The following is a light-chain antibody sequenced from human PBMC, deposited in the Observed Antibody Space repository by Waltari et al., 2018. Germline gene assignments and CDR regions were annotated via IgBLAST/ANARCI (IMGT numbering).Light chain of an antibody. CDR1: SLRTSY. CDR3: HSRNGRNNEVV. V-gene: IGLV3-19*01. CDR2: GKE. Sequence: SSELTQGPAVSVALGQTVKITCQGDSLRTSYASWYRLKPGQAPVLVLFGKEKRPHGIPDRFSGYSSGTTSSLTITGAQAEDEADYYCHSRNGRNNEVVFGGGTKLTVL. J-gene: IGLJ3*02.